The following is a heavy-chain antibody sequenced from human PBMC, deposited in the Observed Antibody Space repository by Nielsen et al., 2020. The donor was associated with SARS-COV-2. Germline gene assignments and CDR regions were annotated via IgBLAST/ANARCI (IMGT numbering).Heavy chain of an antibody. D-gene: IGHD3-10*01. CDR2: ISSSSSYI. J-gene: IGHJ4*02. V-gene: IGHV3-21*01. Sequence: GGSLRLSCAVSGFTFSSYSMHWVRQAPGRGLEWVSSISSSSSYIYYADSVKGRFTISRDNAKNSLYLQMDSLRAEDTAVYYCARDQITMVRGVIDYWGQGTLVTVSS. CDR3: ARDQITMVRGVIDY. CDR1: GFTFSSYS.